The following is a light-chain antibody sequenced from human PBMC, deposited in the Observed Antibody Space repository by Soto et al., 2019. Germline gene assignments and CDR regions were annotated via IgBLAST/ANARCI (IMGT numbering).Light chain of an antibody. J-gene: IGKJ1*01. CDR1: QSVSTN. Sequence: IVMTQSPATLSVSPGERATLSCRASQSVSTNVAWYQQKPGQAPRLLVYGASTRATGIPARFSGSGSGTEFTITISSLQSEDFAIYYCQQYTKRWTCGQGTKVDIK. V-gene: IGKV3-15*01. CDR2: GAS. CDR3: QQYTKRWT.